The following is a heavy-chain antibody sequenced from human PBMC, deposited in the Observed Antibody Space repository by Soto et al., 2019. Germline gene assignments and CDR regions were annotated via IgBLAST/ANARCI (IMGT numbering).Heavy chain of an antibody. CDR1: GYTFTDYY. V-gene: IGHV1-46*01. Sequence: QVQLVQSGAEVTKPGASVKVSCKASGYTFTDYYIHWVRQAPGQGLEWMGMINPSGGSPDSAQKFRGRGSMTSETSTGTVYMELSSLRSEHTAVYYCARPPFPGCINAICYPFDYWGQGTLVTVSS. CDR2: INPSGGSP. CDR3: ARPPFPGCINAICYPFDY. D-gene: IGHD2-8*01. J-gene: IGHJ4*02.